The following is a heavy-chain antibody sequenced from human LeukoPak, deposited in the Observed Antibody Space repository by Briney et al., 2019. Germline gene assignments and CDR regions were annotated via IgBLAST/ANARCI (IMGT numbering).Heavy chain of an antibody. Sequence: PGRSLRLSCAASGFTFDDYAMHWVRQAPGKGLEWVAVIWNDGSNKYYADSVKGRFTISRDNSKNTLYLQMNSLRAEDTAVYYCARALYSGSFYGMDVWGLGTTVTVSS. D-gene: IGHD1-26*01. CDR2: IWNDGSNK. V-gene: IGHV3-33*08. CDR1: GFTFDDYA. CDR3: ARALYSGSFYGMDV. J-gene: IGHJ6*02.